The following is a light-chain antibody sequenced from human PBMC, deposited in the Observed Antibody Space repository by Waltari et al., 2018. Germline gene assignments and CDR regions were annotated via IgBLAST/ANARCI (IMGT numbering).Light chain of an antibody. V-gene: IGKV1-39*01. J-gene: IGKJ2*01. CDR3: QHRSDTPPFT. CDR1: QSLNKY. Sequence: DIQMTQSPSSLSASVGDRVTITCRASQSLNKYVSWYQQKPGKVPKLLISAASSLQSGVPSRFSGSGSGTDFTLTISSLQPEDFATYYCQHRSDTPPFTFGQGTKLEIK. CDR2: AAS.